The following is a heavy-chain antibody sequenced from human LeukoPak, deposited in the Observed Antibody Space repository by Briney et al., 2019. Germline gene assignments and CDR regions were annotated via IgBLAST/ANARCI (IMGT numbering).Heavy chain of an antibody. CDR2: IVVGSGNT. CDR3: AAGDYYYDSSGYYPVFDY. J-gene: IGHJ4*02. V-gene: IGHV1-58*02. CDR1: GFTFTSSA. D-gene: IGHD3-22*01. Sequence: ASVKVSCKASGFTFTSSAMQWVRQARGQRLEWIGWIVVGSGNTNYAQKFQERVTITRDMSTSTAYMELSSLRPEDTAVYYCAAGDYYYDSSGYYPVFDYWGQGTLVTVSS.